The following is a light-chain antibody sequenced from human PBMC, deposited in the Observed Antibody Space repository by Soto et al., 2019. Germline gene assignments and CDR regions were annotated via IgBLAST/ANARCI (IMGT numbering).Light chain of an antibody. Sequence: QSVLTQPPSVSAAPGQKVTISCSGSTSNIGNNYVSWYQHLPGTAPKLLIYENNKRPSGIPDRFSGSKSGTSATLGITGLQTGDEADYYCGTWDSSLSASGVFGGGTKVTVL. CDR2: ENN. CDR3: GTWDSSLSASGV. V-gene: IGLV1-51*02. CDR1: TSNIGNNY. J-gene: IGLJ3*02.